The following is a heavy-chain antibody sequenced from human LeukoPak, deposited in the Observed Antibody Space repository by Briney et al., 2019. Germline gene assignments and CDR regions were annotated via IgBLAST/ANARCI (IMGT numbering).Heavy chain of an antibody. CDR2: ISGDGGST. CDR3: ARESDSSGWYDS. J-gene: IGHJ5*01. CDR1: GFSFDDYA. Sequence: GGSLRLSCAAPGFSFDDYAIHWVRQAPGKGLEWVSLISGDGGSTFYADSVKGRFTISRDNSKNSLYLQMSSLRSEDTALYYCARESDSSGWYDSWGQGALVTVST. V-gene: IGHV3-43*02. D-gene: IGHD3-22*01.